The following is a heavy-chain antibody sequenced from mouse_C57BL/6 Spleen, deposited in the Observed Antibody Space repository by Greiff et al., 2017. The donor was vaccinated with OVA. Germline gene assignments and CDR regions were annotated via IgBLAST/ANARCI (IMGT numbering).Heavy chain of an antibody. Sequence: EVKLQESGPELVKPGASVKIPCKASGYTFTDYNMDWVKQSHGKSLEWIGDINPNNGGTIYNQKFKGKATLTVDKSSSTAYMELRSLTSEDTAVYYCASAYYSNYAPFAYWGQGTLVTVSA. CDR1: GYTFTDYN. J-gene: IGHJ3*01. CDR2: INPNNGGT. D-gene: IGHD2-5*01. CDR3: ASAYYSNYAPFAY. V-gene: IGHV1-18*01.